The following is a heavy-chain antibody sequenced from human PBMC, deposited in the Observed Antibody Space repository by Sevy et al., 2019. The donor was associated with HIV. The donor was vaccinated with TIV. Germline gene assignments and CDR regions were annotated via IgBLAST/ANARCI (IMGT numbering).Heavy chain of an antibody. V-gene: IGHV3-20*01. CDR2: INWNGGST. CDR1: GFTFDANG. Sequence: GGSPRLSCAASGFTFDANGMSWVRQAPGKGLEWVSGINWNGGSTGYADSVKGRFTISRDNAKNSLYLQMNNLRAEDTALYHCATSYSSNLHRFDYWGQGTLVTVSS. D-gene: IGHD6-13*01. J-gene: IGHJ4*02. CDR3: ATSYSSNLHRFDY.